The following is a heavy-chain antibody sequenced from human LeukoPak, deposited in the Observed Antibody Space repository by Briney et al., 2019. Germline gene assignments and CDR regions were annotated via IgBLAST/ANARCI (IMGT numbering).Heavy chain of an antibody. CDR2: IKQDGSEK. J-gene: IGHJ6*03. V-gene: IGHV3-7*01. CDR1: GFTFSNYW. Sequence: GSLRLSCAASGFTFSNYWLTWVRQAPGKGLEWVANIKQDGSEKHYVDSVKGRFTISRDNAKRSLYLQMNSLRAEDTAVFYCARGVDYHYYYYMDFWGKGTTVTASS. CDR3: ARGVDYHYYYYMDF.